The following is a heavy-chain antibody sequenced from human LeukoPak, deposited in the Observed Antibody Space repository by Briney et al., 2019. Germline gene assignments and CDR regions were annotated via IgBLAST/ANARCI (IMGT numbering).Heavy chain of an antibody. CDR1: GYTFTTYY. J-gene: IGHJ5*02. Sequence: ASVKVSCKASGYTFTTYYIHWVRQAPGQALEWMGWINPNSGGTNYAQNFQGRVTMTRDTSITTAYMELSSLTFDDTAVYYCARVLRQQLILGRLDPWGQGTLVTVSS. D-gene: IGHD3/OR15-3a*01. CDR2: INPNSGGT. CDR3: ARVLRQQLILGRLDP. V-gene: IGHV1-2*02.